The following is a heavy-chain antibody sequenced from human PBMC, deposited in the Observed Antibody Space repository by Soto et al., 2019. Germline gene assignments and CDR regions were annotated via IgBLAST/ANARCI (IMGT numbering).Heavy chain of an antibody. CDR2: ISGSGGST. V-gene: IGHV3-23*01. J-gene: IGHJ5*02. CDR1: RFTVSSYA. D-gene: IGHD1-7*01. CDR3: AKEESVTGTESRNWFDP. Sequence: RLACASCRFTVSSYAISLVQKTPGKGLEWVSAISGSGGSTYYADSVKGRFTISRDNSKNTLYLQMNSLRAEDTAVYYCAKEESVTGTESRNWFDPWGQGTLVTVSS.